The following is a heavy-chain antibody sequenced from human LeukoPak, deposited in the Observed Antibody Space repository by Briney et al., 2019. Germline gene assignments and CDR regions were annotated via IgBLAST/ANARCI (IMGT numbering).Heavy chain of an antibody. Sequence: ASVKVSCKASGYTFTSYYMHWVRQAPGQGLEWVGWISAYNGHTRYAQNLQGRVTMTTDTSTSTAYMEVRSLRSDDTAVYYCARWGTRSAYSVVDYWGQGTLVTVSS. CDR2: ISAYNGHT. CDR1: GYTFTSYY. V-gene: IGHV1-18*04. D-gene: IGHD2-21*01. J-gene: IGHJ4*02. CDR3: ARWGTRSAYSVVDY.